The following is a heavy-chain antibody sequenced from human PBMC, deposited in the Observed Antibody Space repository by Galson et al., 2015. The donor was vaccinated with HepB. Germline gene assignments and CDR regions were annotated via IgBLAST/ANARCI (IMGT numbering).Heavy chain of an antibody. CDR3: AKDSRGIRWFDP. CDR1: GFTFSSYW. Sequence: SLRLSCAASGFTFSSYWMHWVRQAPGKGLVWVSRINSDGSSTSYADSVKGRFTISRDNAKNTLYLQMNSLRAEDTAVYYCAKDSRGIRWFDPWGQGTLVTVSS. V-gene: IGHV3-74*01. J-gene: IGHJ5*02. CDR2: INSDGSST.